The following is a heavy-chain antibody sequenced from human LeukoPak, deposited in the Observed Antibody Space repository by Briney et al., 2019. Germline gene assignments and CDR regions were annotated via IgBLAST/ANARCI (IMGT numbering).Heavy chain of an antibody. D-gene: IGHD3-10*01. Sequence: SETLPLTCTVSGGSISSYYWSWIRQPPGKGLEWIGYIYYSRSTNYNPSLKSRVTISVDTSKNQFSLKLSSVTAADTAVYYCARYYTGRFDYWGQGTLVTVSS. J-gene: IGHJ4*02. CDR3: ARYYTGRFDY. V-gene: IGHV4-59*01. CDR2: IYYSRST. CDR1: GGSISSYY.